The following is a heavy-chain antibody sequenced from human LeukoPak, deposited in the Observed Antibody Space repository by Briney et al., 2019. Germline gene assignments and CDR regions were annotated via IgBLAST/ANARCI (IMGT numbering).Heavy chain of an antibody. D-gene: IGHD6-19*01. Sequence: PGGSLRLSCAASGFTVSSSNMGWVRQAPGKGLEWVSVIYSGGATYYPDSVKGRFIISRDLSKNTLFLQMHDLRAEDTAVYYCAKVAVAYFDYWGQGTLVTVSS. J-gene: IGHJ4*02. CDR1: GFTVSSSN. CDR3: AKVAVAYFDY. V-gene: IGHV3-66*01. CDR2: IYSGGAT.